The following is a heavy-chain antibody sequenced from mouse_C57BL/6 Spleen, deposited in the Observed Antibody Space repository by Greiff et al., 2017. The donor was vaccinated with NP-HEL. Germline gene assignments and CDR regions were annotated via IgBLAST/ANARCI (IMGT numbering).Heavy chain of an antibody. CDR3: ARHLTTVVARYFDV. V-gene: IGHV5-12*01. J-gene: IGHJ1*03. CDR2: ISNGGGST. Sequence: EVQGVESGGGLVQPGGSLKLSCAASGFTFSDYYMYWVRQTPEKRLEWVAYISNGGGSTYYPDTVKGRFTISRDNAKNTLYLQMSRLKSEDTAMYYCARHLTTVVARYFDVWGTGTTVTVSS. CDR1: GFTFSDYY. D-gene: IGHD1-1*01.